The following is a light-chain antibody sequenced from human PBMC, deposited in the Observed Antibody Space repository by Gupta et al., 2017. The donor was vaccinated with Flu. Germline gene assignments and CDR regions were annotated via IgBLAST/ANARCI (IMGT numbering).Light chain of an antibody. CDR2: GNK. J-gene: IGLJ1*01. Sequence: QSVLTQPPSVSGAQGQTVTISCTGSSSNIGGGLDVHWHQQSPGTAPKLLIYGNKYRPSGVPDRFSGSKSGTSASLAITGLQAEDEADYYCQSYDSGLSGYVFGTGTKVTVL. CDR1: SSNIGGGLD. V-gene: IGLV1-40*01. CDR3: QSYDSGLSGYV.